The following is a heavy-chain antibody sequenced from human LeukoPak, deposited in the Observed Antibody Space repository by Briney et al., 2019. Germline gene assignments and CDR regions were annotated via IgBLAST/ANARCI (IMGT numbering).Heavy chain of an antibody. CDR2: IYYSGST. CDR3: ARYYGSGSYQLWYFDL. Sequence: SETLSLTCTVSGGSIGSHYWSWIRQPPGKGLEWIGYIYYSGSTNYNPSLKSRVTISVDTSKNQFSLKLSSVTAADTAVYYCARYYGSGSYQLWYFDLWGRGTLVTVSS. J-gene: IGHJ2*01. D-gene: IGHD3-10*01. V-gene: IGHV4-59*11. CDR1: GGSIGSHY.